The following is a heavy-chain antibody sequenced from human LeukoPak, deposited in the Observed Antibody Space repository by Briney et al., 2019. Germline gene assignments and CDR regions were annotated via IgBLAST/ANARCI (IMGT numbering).Heavy chain of an antibody. J-gene: IGHJ4*02. D-gene: IGHD1-1*01. CDR2: IIPIFGTA. V-gene: IGHV1-69*06. CDR3: ARDERRPFDY. Sequence: GASAKVSCKASGGTFSSYAISWVRQAPGQGLEWMGRIIPIFGTANYAQKFQGRVTITADKSTSTAYMELSSLRSEDTAVYYCARDERRPFDYWGQGTLVTVSS. CDR1: GGTFSSYA.